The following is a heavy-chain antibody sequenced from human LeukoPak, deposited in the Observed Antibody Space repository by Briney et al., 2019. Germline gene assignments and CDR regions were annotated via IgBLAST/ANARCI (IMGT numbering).Heavy chain of an antibody. CDR3: ASGLLTDILTGYYAEESAGSRVVPWFDP. CDR1: GGSISSSSYY. Sequence: SETLSLTCTVSGGSISSSSYYWGWIRQPPGKGLEWIGSIYYSGSTYYNPSLKSRVTISVDTSKNQFSLKLSSVTAADTAVYYCASGLLTDILTGYYAEESAGSRVVPWFDPWGQGTLVTVSS. D-gene: IGHD3-9*01. CDR2: IYYSGST. V-gene: IGHV4-39*07. J-gene: IGHJ5*02.